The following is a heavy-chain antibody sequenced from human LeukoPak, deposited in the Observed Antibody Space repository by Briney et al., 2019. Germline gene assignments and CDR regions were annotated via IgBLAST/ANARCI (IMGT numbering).Heavy chain of an antibody. Sequence: QAGGSLRLSCAASGFTFSSYAMSWVRQAPGKGLEWVSAISGSGGSTYYADSVKGRFTISRDNDKNTLYLQMNSLRAEDTAVYYCAKDPGLAAAGRCRWGEPPDYWGQGTLVTVSS. V-gene: IGHV3-23*01. J-gene: IGHJ4*02. CDR2: ISGSGGST. CDR1: GFTFSSYA. D-gene: IGHD6-13*01. CDR3: AKDPGLAAAGRCRWGEPPDY.